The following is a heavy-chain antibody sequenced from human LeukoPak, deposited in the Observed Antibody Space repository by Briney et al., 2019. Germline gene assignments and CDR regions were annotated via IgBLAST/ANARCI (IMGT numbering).Heavy chain of an antibody. CDR3: AVAVAGNYYYYYMDV. V-gene: IGHV3-33*01. J-gene: IGHJ6*03. D-gene: IGHD6-19*01. Sequence: RPGGSLRLSCAPSGFTFSSNGMLWVRQAPGKGREWVALIWYDGTNKYYAHSVKGRFTISRDNSRNTLYLQMNSLRAEDTAVYYCAVAVAGNYYYYYMDVWGKGTTVTVSS. CDR1: GFTFSSNG. CDR2: IWYDGTNK.